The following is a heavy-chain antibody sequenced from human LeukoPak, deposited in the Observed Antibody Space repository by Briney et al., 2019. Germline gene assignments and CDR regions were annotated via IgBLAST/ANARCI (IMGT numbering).Heavy chain of an antibody. D-gene: IGHD1-1*01. J-gene: IGHJ4*02. CDR1: GGSISSYY. CDR3: ARRQTGTSYFDY. V-gene: IGHV4-59*08. Sequence: PSEALSLTCTVSGGSISSYYWSWIRQPPGKGPEWIGYIYYSGSTNYNPSLKSRVTISVDTSKNQFSLKLSSVTAADTAVYYCARRQTGTSYFDYWGQGTLVTVSS. CDR2: IYYSGST.